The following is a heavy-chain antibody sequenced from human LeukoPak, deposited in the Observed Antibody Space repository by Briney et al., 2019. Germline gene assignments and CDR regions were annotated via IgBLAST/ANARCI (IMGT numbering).Heavy chain of an antibody. J-gene: IGHJ4*02. V-gene: IGHV1-18*01. D-gene: IGHD6-19*01. Sequence: ASVNVSCKASGYTFTCYGISWVRQAPGQGLEWMGWISAYGGNTKSAQKFQGRVTMTTDTSTSTAYMELRSLTFDDTAVYYCARDRQGSGWFNYWGQGTVVTVSS. CDR2: ISAYGGNT. CDR1: GYTFTCYG. CDR3: ARDRQGSGWFNY.